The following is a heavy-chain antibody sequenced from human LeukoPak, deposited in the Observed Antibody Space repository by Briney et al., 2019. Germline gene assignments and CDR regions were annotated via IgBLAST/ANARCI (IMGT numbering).Heavy chain of an antibody. V-gene: IGHV3-74*01. CDR3: VKGGYCGGDCYSLFDY. Sequence: PGGSLRLSCAASGFTFSNYWMHWVRQAPGKGPEWVSRIKRDGSTTNYADSVKARFTISRDNAKNTLYLQMSSLRAEDTAVYYCVKGGYCGGDCYSLFDYWGHGTLGTVSS. D-gene: IGHD2-21*02. CDR2: IKRDGSTT. CDR1: GFTFSNYW. J-gene: IGHJ4*01.